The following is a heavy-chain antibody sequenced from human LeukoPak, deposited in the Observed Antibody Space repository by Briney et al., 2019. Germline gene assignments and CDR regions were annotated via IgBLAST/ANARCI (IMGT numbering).Heavy chain of an antibody. CDR1: GGSFSGYY. Sequence: PSETLSLTCAVYGGSFSGYYWSWIRQPPGKGLEWIGEINHSGSTNYNPSLKSRVTISVDTSKNQFSLKLSSVTAADTAVYYCARGYCSSTSCYRGVYWGQGTLVTVSS. CDR2: INHSGST. V-gene: IGHV4-34*01. J-gene: IGHJ4*02. CDR3: ARGYCSSTSCYRGVY. D-gene: IGHD2-2*02.